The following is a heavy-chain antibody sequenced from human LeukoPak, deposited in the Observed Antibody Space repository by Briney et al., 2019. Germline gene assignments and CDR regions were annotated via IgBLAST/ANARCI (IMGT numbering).Heavy chain of an antibody. V-gene: IGHV3-48*01. CDR3: ARDGVHYDSSGYYRYYFDL. Sequence: GGSLRLSCAASGFFFDSYSLNWVRQAPGKGLEWISYITAGSDTIFYADSVEGRFTISRDNSKNSLYLQMNSLRVEDTAVYYCARDGVHYDSSGYYRYYFDLWGQGTLVTVSS. CDR1: GFFFDSYS. J-gene: IGHJ4*02. CDR2: ITAGSDTI. D-gene: IGHD3-22*01.